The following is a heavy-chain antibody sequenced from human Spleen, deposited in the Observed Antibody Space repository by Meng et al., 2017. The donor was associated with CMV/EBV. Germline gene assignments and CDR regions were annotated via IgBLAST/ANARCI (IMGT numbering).Heavy chain of an antibody. CDR2: IYNSGST. J-gene: IGHJ2*01. V-gene: IGHV4-30-4*01. CDR3: ARGQKGYFDL. CDR1: GGSTSSSNYY. Sequence: GQAQASGPGSVKPSQTLPLTCTVSGGSTSSSNYYWSWIRQPPGKGLEWSGHIYNSGSTYYNPSLKSRITISVDTSKNQFSLKLSSVTAADTAVYYCARGQKGYFDLWGRGALVTVSS.